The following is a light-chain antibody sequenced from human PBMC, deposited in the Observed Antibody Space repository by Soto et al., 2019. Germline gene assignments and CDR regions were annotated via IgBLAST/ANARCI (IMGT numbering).Light chain of an antibody. J-gene: IGLJ3*02. Sequence: QSALTQPASGSGSPGHSITISCIGTSSDIGGYNYVSWYQQYPGKAPKLMVYDVTDRPSGVSSRFSGSKSGNTASLTISGRQAEDEADYYCFSHTTSGTLWLFCGGTKLTVL. CDR2: DVT. CDR3: FSHTTSGTLWL. CDR1: SSDIGGYNY. V-gene: IGLV2-14*01.